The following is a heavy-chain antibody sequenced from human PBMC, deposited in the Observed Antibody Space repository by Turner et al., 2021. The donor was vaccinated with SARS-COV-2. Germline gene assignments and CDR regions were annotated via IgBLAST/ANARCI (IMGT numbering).Heavy chain of an antibody. CDR1: CGSISSSSYY. J-gene: IGHJ6*02. CDR3: ATETVTGRKYYYNGMDV. V-gene: IGHV4-39*01. D-gene: IGHD4-4*01. CDR2: IYYSGST. Sequence: QLQLQESGAGLVKPSETLSLTCTVSCGSISSSSYYWGWIRQPPGKGLEWIGSIYYSGSTYYNPSLKSRVTISVDTSKNQFSLKVSAVTAADTAVYHCATETVTGRKYYYNGMDVWGQGTTVTVSS.